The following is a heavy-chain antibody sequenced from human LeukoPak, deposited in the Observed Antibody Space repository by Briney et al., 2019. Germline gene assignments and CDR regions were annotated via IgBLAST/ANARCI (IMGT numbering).Heavy chain of an antibody. CDR2: ISYDGSNK. CDR1: GFTFNSYA. J-gene: IGHJ1*01. Sequence: PGGSLRLSCAVSGFTFNSYAMSWVRQAPGKGLEWVAVISYDGSNKYHADSVKGRFTISRDNSKNTLYLQMNSLRAEDTAVYYCARDRLAVAGHAEYFQHWGQGTLVTVSS. V-gene: IGHV3-30*04. CDR3: ARDRLAVAGHAEYFQH. D-gene: IGHD6-19*01.